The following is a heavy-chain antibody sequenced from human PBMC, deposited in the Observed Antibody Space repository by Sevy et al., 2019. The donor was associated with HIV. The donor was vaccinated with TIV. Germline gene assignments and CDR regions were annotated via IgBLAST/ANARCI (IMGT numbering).Heavy chain of an antibody. CDR1: GFTFSSYW. CDR2: IKQDGSEK. J-gene: IGHJ5*02. CDR3: ARRRGVVVPAAMDWFDP. Sequence: GGSLRLSCAASGFTFSSYWMSWVRQAPGKGLEWVANIKQDGSEKYYVDSVKGRFTISRDNAKNSLYLQMNSQRAEDTAVYYCARRRGVVVPAAMDWFDPWGQGTLVTVSS. D-gene: IGHD2-2*01. V-gene: IGHV3-7*03.